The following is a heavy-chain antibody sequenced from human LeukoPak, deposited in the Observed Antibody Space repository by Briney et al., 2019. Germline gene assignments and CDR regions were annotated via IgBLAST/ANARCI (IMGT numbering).Heavy chain of an antibody. V-gene: IGHV4-59*08. CDR3: ATRKGYGGNSRDY. CDR2: IYYSGST. Sequence: SETLSLTCTVSGGSISSYYWSWIRQPPGKGLEWIGYIYYSGSTNYNPSLESRVTISVDTSKNQFSLKLSSVTAADTAVYYCATRKGYGGNSRDYWGQGTLVTVSS. D-gene: IGHD4-23*01. J-gene: IGHJ4*02. CDR1: GGSISSYY.